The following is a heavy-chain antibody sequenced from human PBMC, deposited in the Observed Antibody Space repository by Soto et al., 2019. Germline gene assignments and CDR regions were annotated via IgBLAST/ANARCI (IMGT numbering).Heavy chain of an antibody. D-gene: IGHD3-22*01. J-gene: IGHJ5*02. CDR3: ARDRHYYDSSGYQP. CDR1: GGYISSYY. CDR2: IYYSGST. Sequence: PSETLSLTCTVSGGYISSYYWSWIRQPPGKGLEWIGYIYYSGSTNYNPSLKSRVTISVDTSKNQFSLKLSSVTAADTAVYYCARDRHYYDSSGYQPWGQGTLVTVSS. V-gene: IGHV4-59*01.